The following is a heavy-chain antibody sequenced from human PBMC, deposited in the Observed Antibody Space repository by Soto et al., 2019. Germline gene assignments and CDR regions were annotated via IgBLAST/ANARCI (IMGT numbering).Heavy chain of an antibody. CDR1: GFILSSYG. D-gene: IGHD5-12*01. V-gene: IGHV3-30*18. CDR3: AKDPGYGLDY. J-gene: IGHJ4*02. CDR2: IPYDGSNK. Sequence: QVQLVESGGGVVQPGRSLRLSCAASGFILSSYGMHWVRQAPGKGLEWVAAIPYDGSNKYYADSVKGRFTISRDNSKNTLYLQMNSLRAEDTAVYYCAKDPGYGLDYWGQGTLVTVSS.